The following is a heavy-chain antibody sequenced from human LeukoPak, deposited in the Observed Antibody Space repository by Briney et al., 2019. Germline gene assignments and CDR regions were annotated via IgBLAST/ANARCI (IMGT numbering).Heavy chain of an antibody. CDR1: GYTFTGYY. Sequence: ASVKVSCKASGYTFTGYYIHWVRQAPGQGPEWMGWIYPHSGGTNYAQKFQGRVTMTRDTSISTAYMELSRLRSDDTAVYYCARDQVDAGSYFAFFDYWGQGTLVTVSS. V-gene: IGHV1-2*02. D-gene: IGHD1-26*01. CDR2: IYPHSGGT. CDR3: ARDQVDAGSYFAFFDY. J-gene: IGHJ4*02.